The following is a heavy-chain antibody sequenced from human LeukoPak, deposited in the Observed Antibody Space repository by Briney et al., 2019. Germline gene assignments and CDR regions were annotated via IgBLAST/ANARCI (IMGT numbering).Heavy chain of an antibody. D-gene: IGHD3-10*01. CDR1: GYTFTSYG. J-gene: IGHJ4*02. CDR2: ISAYTGNT. Sequence: VASVKVSCKASGYTFTSYGISWVRQVTGQGLEWMGWISAYTGNTGYVQKFQGRVTMTRNTSISTAYMELSSLRSEDTAVYYCARAVYYYGSGSYYTLPYYFDYWGQGTLVTVSS. CDR3: ARAVYYYGSGSYYTLPYYFDY. V-gene: IGHV1-8*02.